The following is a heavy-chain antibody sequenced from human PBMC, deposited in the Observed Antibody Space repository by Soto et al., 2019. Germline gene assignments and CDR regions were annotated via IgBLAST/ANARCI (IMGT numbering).Heavy chain of an antibody. V-gene: IGHV3-7*03. J-gene: IGHJ4*02. Sequence: GGSLRLSCAASGFTFTTYWMTWVRQAPGKGLEWVANIEQDGSEKYYVDSVKGRFTISRDNAKHSLYLQMNSLRAEDTAVYYCARRRYYFDYWGQGTLVTVSS. CDR2: IEQDGSEK. CDR3: ARRRYYFDY. CDR1: GFTFTTYW.